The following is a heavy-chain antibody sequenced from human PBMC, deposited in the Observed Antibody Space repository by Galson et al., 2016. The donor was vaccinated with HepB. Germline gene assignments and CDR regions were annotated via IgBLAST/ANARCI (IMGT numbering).Heavy chain of an antibody. V-gene: IGHV3-23*01. D-gene: IGHD6-19*01. CDR3: AKEDPKWLGLYYFDL. CDR2: INTVGKT. Sequence: SLRLSCAASGFSFSNYAMGWVRQTPGKGLEWLSAINTVGKTFYSYSVRGRFTISRDNSKNTLSLQMNTLHADDTAMYYCAKEDPKWLGLYYFDLWGQGTLVAVSS. CDR1: GFSFSNYA. J-gene: IGHJ4*02.